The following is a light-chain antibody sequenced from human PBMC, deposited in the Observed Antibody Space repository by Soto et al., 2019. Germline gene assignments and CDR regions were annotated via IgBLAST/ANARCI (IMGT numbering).Light chain of an antibody. CDR3: SSYAGSNNLV. V-gene: IGLV2-8*01. J-gene: IGLJ2*01. Sequence: QSVLTQPPSASGSPGQSVTISCTGTSSDVGGYNYVSWYQQHPGKAPKLMIYEVSKRPSGVPDRFSGSKSGNTASLTVSGLQAEDEADYYCSSYAGSNNLVFGGGTKPTVL. CDR1: SSDVGGYNY. CDR2: EVS.